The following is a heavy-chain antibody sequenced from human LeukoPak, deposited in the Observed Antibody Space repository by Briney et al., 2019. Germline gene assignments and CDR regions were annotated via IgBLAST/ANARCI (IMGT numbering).Heavy chain of an antibody. V-gene: IGHV3-49*04. J-gene: IGHJ4*02. CDR1: GFTFSSYA. CDR3: SRDWRSLDY. CDR2: IRNKAYGGTT. Sequence: GGSPRLSCAASGFTFSSYAMSWVRQAPGKGREWVGLIRNKAYGGTTEYAASVKVRFTISRDDSKSIAYLQMNSLKTDDTAVYYCSRDWRSLDYWGQGTLVIVSS.